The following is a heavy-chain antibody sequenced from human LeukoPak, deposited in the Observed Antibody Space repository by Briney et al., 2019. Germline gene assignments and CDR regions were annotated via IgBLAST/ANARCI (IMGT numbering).Heavy chain of an antibody. J-gene: IGHJ3*02. CDR3: ARDRGEYYDSSGYYFGSAFDI. V-gene: IGHV4-59*11. D-gene: IGHD3-22*01. CDR1: GDSISSHY. Sequence: SETLSLTCTVSGDSISSHYWSWIRQPPGKGLEWIGYIYYSGSTNYNPSLKSRVTISVDTSKNQFSLKLSSVTAADTAVYYCARDRGEYYDSSGYYFGSAFDIWGQGTMVTVSS. CDR2: IYYSGST.